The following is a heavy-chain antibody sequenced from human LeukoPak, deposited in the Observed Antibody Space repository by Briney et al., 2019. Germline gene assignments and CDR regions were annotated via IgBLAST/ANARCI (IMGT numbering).Heavy chain of an antibody. CDR3: ASVPIRPTLNAFDI. V-gene: IGHV4-39*01. J-gene: IGHJ3*02. D-gene: IGHD2-21*01. CDR1: GGSISSSSYY. Sequence: PSETLSLTCTVSGGSISSSSYYWGWIRQPPGKGLEWIGSIYYSGSTYYNPSLKSRVTIFVDTSKNQFSLKLSSVTAADTAVYYCASVPIRPTLNAFDIWGQGTMVTVSS. CDR2: IYYSGST.